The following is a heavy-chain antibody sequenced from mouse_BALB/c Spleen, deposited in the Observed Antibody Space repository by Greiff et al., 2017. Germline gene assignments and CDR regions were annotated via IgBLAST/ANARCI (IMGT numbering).Heavy chain of an antibody. V-gene: IGHV3-2*02. CDR2: ISYSGST. Sequence: VQLQQSGPGLVKPSQSLSLTCTVTGYSITSDYAWNWIRQFPGNKLEWMGYISYSGSTSYNPSLKSRISITRDTSKNQFFLQLNSVTTEDTATYYCARSNGPAWFAYWGQGTLVTVSA. CDR3: ARSNGPAWFAY. CDR1: GYSITSDYA. J-gene: IGHJ3*01.